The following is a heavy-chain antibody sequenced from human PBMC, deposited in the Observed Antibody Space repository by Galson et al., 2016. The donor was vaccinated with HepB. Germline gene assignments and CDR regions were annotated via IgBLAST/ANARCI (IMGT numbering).Heavy chain of an antibody. Sequence: SLRLSCAASGFTFSSYSMNWVRQAPGKGLEWVSSISSSSSYIYYADSVKGRFTISRDNAKNSLYLQMNSLRAEDTAVYYCASMVAGDYYYYYMDVWGKGTTVTVS. CDR3: ASMVAGDYYYYYMDV. CDR1: GFTFSSYS. V-gene: IGHV3-21*01. J-gene: IGHJ6*03. D-gene: IGHD3-10*01. CDR2: ISSSSSYI.